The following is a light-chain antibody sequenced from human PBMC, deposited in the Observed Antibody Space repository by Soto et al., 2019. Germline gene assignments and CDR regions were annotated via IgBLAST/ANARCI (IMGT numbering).Light chain of an antibody. Sequence: QSALTQPASVAGSPGQSITIPCNGTSNDIGGYNFVSWLQQHPGKAPKLLICDDTRRPSGVSDRFSGSKSGNTTSLTISGPQAKDEADYYCNSYSCGNTLYVFGSGTKLTVL. J-gene: IGLJ1*01. CDR1: SNDIGGYNF. CDR3: NSYSCGNTLYV. CDR2: DDT. V-gene: IGLV2-14*01.